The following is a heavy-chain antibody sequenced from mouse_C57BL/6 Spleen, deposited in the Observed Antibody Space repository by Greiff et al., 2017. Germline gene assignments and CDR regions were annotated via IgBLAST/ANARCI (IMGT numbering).Heavy chain of an antibody. D-gene: IGHD1-1*01. V-gene: IGHV1-82*01. J-gene: IGHJ4*01. CDR2: IYPGDGDT. CDR1: GYAFTSSW. Sequence: VQLQQSGPELVKPGASVKISCKASGYAFTSSWMNWVKQRPGKGLEWIGRIYPGDGDTNYNGQFKGTDTLTADKSSSTAYMQLSSLTSEDSSVYFCASGSYLYYAMDYWGQGTSVTVSS. CDR3: ASGSYLYYAMDY.